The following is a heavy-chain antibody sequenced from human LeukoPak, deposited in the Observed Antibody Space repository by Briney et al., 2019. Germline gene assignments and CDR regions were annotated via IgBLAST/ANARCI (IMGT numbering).Heavy chain of an antibody. V-gene: IGHV1-46*01. CDR1: GYTFTSYY. D-gene: IGHD1-26*01. Sequence: ASVKVSCKASGYTFTSYYMHWVRQAPGQGLEWMGIINPSGGSTSYAQKFQGRVTMTRDMSTSTAYMELRSLRSDDTAVYYCARVKPKNVPSRGSYYAKGHFDYWGQGTLVTVSS. J-gene: IGHJ4*02. CDR3: ARVKPKNVPSRGSYYAKGHFDY. CDR2: INPSGGST.